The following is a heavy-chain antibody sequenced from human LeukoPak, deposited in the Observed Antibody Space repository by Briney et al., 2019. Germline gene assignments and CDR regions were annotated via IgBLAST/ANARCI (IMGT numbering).Heavy chain of an antibody. Sequence: PSETLSLTCTVSGYSISSGYYWSWIRQPAGKGLEWIGRIYTSGSTNYNPSLKSRVTMSVDTSKNQFSLKLSSVTAADTAVYYCARLTGGAAAAGLNWFDPWGQGTLVTVSS. V-gene: IGHV4-4*07. CDR3: ARLTGGAAAAGLNWFDP. CDR2: IYTSGST. D-gene: IGHD6-13*01. CDR1: GYSISSGYY. J-gene: IGHJ5*02.